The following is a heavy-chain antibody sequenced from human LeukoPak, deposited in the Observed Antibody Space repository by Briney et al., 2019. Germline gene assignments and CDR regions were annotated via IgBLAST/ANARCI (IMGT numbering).Heavy chain of an antibody. CDR3: VRDSIAVTGDFDF. J-gene: IGHJ4*02. D-gene: IGHD6-19*01. V-gene: IGHV3-74*01. CDR1: GFTFGSYW. Sequence: PGGSLRLSCAASGFTFGSYWMHWVRQTPGKGLVWVSLIDSDGSGPTYADSVKGRFTISRDNSKNTLYLQMNSLRAEDTAVYYCVRDSIAVTGDFDFWGQGTLVTVSS. CDR2: IDSDGSGP.